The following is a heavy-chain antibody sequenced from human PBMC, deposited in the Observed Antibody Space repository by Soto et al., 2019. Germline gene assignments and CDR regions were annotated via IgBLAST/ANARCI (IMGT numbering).Heavy chain of an antibody. D-gene: IGHD2-15*01. V-gene: IGHV4-4*02. CDR1: SDSISSSTW. Sequence: QVQLQESGPGLVKPSGTLSLTCAVSSDSISSSTWWSWVRQPPGRGLVWIGEIFHSGSTNYNPSLKSRVTISLGKSKNQFSLNLTSVTAADTAVYYCASSPGSLAGDYWGQGILVSVTS. CDR3: ASSPGSLAGDY. CDR2: IFHSGST. J-gene: IGHJ4*02.